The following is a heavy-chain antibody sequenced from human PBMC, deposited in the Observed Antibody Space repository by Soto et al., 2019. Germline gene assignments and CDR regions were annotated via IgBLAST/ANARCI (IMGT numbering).Heavy chain of an antibody. CDR2: ISSSSSTI. V-gene: IGHV3-48*02. Sequence: PGGSLRLSCAASGFTFSSYSMNWVRQAPGKGLEWVSYISSSSSTIYYADSVKGRFTISRDNAKNSLYLQIYSLRDEDTAVYYCARDPIVVVVAATLPDAFDIWGQGTMVTVSS. CDR1: GFTFSSYS. CDR3: ARDPIVVVVAATLPDAFDI. D-gene: IGHD2-15*01. J-gene: IGHJ3*02.